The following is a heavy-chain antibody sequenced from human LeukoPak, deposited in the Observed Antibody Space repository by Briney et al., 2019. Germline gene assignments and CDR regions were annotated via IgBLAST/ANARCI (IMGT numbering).Heavy chain of an antibody. D-gene: IGHD3-22*01. CDR2: IYWDDDK. CDR3: AHLYYYDSSGYYPFDY. CDR1: GFSLSTSRVG. J-gene: IGHJ4*02. Sequence: SGPTLVKPXQTLTLTCTFSGFSLSTSRVGVGWIRQPPGKALEWLALIYWDDDKRYSPSLKSRLTITKDTSKNQVVLTMTNMDPVDTATYYCAHLYYYDSSGYYPFDYWGQGTLVTVSS. V-gene: IGHV2-5*02.